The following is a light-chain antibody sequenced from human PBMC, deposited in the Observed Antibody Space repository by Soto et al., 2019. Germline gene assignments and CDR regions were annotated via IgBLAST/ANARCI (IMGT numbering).Light chain of an antibody. V-gene: IGLV1-51*01. CDR2: DNN. CDR3: GTWDSSLSAGV. J-gene: IGLJ2*01. CDR1: SSNIGNNL. Sequence: QSVLTQPPSVSAAPGQKVTISCSGSSSNIGNNLVSWYQQFPGTAPKLLIYDNNKRPSGIPDRFSGSKSGTSATLGITGLQTGDEADYYCGTWDSSLSAGVFGGGTKVTVL.